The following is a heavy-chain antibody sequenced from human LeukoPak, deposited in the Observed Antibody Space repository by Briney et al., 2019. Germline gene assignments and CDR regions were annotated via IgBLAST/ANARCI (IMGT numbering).Heavy chain of an antibody. CDR2: INNSGGDI. Sequence: GGTLRLSCAASGFTFSSYTMSWVRQAPGKGLKWVSVINNSGGDIYYADSVRGRFTISRDNSKNTLYLQMNSLRAEDTAVYYCAKGATSNTRHFDNWGQGTLVTVSS. J-gene: IGHJ4*02. CDR1: GFTFSSYT. V-gene: IGHV3-23*01. CDR3: AKGATSNTRHFDN. D-gene: IGHD2-2*01.